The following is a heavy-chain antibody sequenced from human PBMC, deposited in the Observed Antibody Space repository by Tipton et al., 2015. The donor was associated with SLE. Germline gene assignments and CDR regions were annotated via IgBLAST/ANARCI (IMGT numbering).Heavy chain of an antibody. Sequence: TLSLTCTVCGGSISSISYYWGWIRQPPGKGLEWIGSIYYSGSTYDHPSLKSRVTISVDTSKNQFSLKLRSVTAADTAVYYCARDQDNWSPALFDIWGQGTMVTVSS. CDR3: ARDQDNWSPALFDI. CDR1: GGSISSISYY. J-gene: IGHJ3*02. CDR2: IYYSGST. D-gene: IGHD1-20*01. V-gene: IGHV4-39*07.